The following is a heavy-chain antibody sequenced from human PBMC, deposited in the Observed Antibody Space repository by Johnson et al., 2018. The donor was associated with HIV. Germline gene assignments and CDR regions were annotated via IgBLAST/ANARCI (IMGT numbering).Heavy chain of an antibody. V-gene: IGHV3-33*01. CDR2: IWYDGSNK. CDR3: ARDGTSRGGAFDI. D-gene: IGHD6-13*01. J-gene: IGHJ3*02. CDR1: GFTLSKHA. Sequence: QVQLVESGGRVVQPWRSLRLSCAASGFTLSKHAMHWVRQAPGKGLEWVTVIWYDGSNKHYADSVKGRFTISRDNSKNTLFLQMNSLRAEDTAVYYCARDGTSRGGAFDIWGQGTMVTVSS.